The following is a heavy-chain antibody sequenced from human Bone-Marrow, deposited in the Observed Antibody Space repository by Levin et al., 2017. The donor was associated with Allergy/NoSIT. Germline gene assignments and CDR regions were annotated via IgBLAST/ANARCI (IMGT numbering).Heavy chain of an antibody. Sequence: ASVKVSCKASGDTFSSYDINWVRQASGQGLEWMGWMNPNSGNTVYAKKFQGRVTMTRNTSISTAYMDLSSLRSDDTATYYCATGQGHLVGPPWGQGALVTVSA. D-gene: IGHD6-6*01. V-gene: IGHV1-8*01. CDR1: GDTFSSYD. J-gene: IGHJ5*02. CDR2: MNPNSGNT. CDR3: ATGQGHLVGPP.